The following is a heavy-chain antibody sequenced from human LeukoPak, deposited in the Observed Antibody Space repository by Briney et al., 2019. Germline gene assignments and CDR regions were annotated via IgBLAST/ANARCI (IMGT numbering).Heavy chain of an antibody. J-gene: IGHJ4*02. Sequence: SETLSLTCSVYGGSFGGYYWSWIRQSPEKGLEWIAEINQSGNTNYNPSLKSRVTISVDTPKNQFSLKVTSVVAADTAVYYCATGPGGYYFDCWGQGTLVTVSS. V-gene: IGHV4-34*01. CDR1: GGSFGGYY. CDR2: INQSGNT. CDR3: ATGPGGYYFDC. D-gene: IGHD3-3*01.